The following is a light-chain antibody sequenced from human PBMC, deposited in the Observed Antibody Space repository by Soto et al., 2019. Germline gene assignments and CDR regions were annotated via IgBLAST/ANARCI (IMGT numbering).Light chain of an antibody. CDR1: QRVSSSY. CDR2: GAS. Sequence: EIVLTQSPGTLSLSPGERATLSCRASQRVSSSYLAWYQQKPGQAPRLLIYGASSRPTGIPDRFSGSGSGTDFTLTISRLEPEDFAVYSCQQYGSSLYTFGQGTKLEIK. V-gene: IGKV3-20*01. J-gene: IGKJ2*01. CDR3: QQYGSSLYT.